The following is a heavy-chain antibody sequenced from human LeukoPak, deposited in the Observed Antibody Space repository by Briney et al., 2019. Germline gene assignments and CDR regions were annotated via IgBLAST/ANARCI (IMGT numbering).Heavy chain of an antibody. CDR2: VGQDGRST. J-gene: IGHJ4*02. CDR1: GFTFSTYT. D-gene: IGHD2-8*02. Sequence: PRGSLRLSCAASGFTFSTYTMNWVRQAPGEGLQWVSGVGQDGRSTHYADSVKGRFTISRDNSKNTLYLQMSSLRAEDTAVYYCAKDRVPDGVWSFDYWGQGSLVIVSS. V-gene: IGHV3-23*01. CDR3: AKDRVPDGVWSFDY.